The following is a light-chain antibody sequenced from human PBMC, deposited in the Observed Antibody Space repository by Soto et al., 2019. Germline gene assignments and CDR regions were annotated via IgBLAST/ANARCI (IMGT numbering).Light chain of an antibody. J-gene: IGKJ2*01. Sequence: EILMTQSPATLSVSPGERATLSCRASQSVSINLAWYQHKPGQAPRLLIYGASTRATGIPARFSGSGSGTEFTLTISSLQSEDFAIYYCQQYDNWPPLTFGRGTKLEIK. CDR3: QQYDNWPPLT. CDR1: QSVSIN. CDR2: GAS. V-gene: IGKV3-15*01.